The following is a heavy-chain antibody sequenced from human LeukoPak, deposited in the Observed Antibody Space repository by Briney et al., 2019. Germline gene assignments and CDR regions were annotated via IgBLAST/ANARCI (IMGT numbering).Heavy chain of an antibody. CDR2: IRREGYGGTT. CDR3: TRDHDFWRGPLDV. J-gene: IGHJ6*04. D-gene: IGHD3-3*01. V-gene: IGHV3-49*03. CDR1: GFNFGDYS. Sequence: GGSLRLSRTASGFNFGDYSLSWFRQAPGVGLEWVAFIRREGYGGTTEYAASVKGRFTISRDDSKSIAYLQMNSLKTEDTGVYYCTRDHDFWRGPLDVWGKGTTVTVSS.